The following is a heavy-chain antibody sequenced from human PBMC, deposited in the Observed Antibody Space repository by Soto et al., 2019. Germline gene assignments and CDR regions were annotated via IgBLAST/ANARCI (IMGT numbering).Heavy chain of an antibody. D-gene: IGHD3-22*01. CDR3: ARALGITMTKPLRDAFDI. V-gene: IGHV1-69*13. Sequence: SLKVSCKASGGTFSIYAISWVRQAPGQGLEWMGGIIPIFGTANYAQKFQGRVTITADESTSTAYMELSSLRSEDTAVYYCARALGITMTKPLRDAFDIWGQGTMVTVSS. J-gene: IGHJ3*02. CDR2: IIPIFGTA. CDR1: GGTFSIYA.